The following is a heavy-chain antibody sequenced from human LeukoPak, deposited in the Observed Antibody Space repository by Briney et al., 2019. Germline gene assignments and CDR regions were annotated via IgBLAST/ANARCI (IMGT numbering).Heavy chain of an antibody. Sequence: GASVKDSCKASGYRLISNGISGVGQAPGQGLEGMGWISAYSGNTNYSRKFLDRVSMTTDTSTNTAYMELTSLTSDDTAVYYCAREVGPSGSYLDRNWFDPWGQGSLVTVSS. CDR1: GYRLISNG. D-gene: IGHD3-10*01. J-gene: IGHJ5*02. V-gene: IGHV1-18*01. CDR3: AREVGPSGSYLDRNWFDP. CDR2: ISAYSGNT.